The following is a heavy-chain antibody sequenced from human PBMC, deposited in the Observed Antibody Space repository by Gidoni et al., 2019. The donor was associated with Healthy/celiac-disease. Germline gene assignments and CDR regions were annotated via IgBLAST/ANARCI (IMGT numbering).Heavy chain of an antibody. D-gene: IGHD3-22*01. V-gene: IGHV3-23*01. CDR3: AKAYYYDSSGYYLIGSQDWFDP. Sequence: EVQLLESGGGLVQPGGSLRLSCPASGFTFSSYAMSWVRQAPGQGLEWVSAISGSGGSTYYADSVKGRFTISRDNSKNTLYLQMNSLRAEDTAVYYCAKAYYYDSSGYYLIGSQDWFDPWGQGTLVTVSS. J-gene: IGHJ5*02. CDR1: GFTFSSYA. CDR2: ISGSGGST.